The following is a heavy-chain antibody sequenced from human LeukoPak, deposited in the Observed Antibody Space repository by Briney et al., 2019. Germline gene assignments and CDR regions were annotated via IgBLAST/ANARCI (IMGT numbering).Heavy chain of an antibody. CDR1: GFTFRDYA. D-gene: IGHD3-22*01. CDR2: ISGSGGST. V-gene: IGHV3-23*01. Sequence: GGSLRLSCAASGFTFRDYAMSWVRQAPGKGPEWVSAISGSGGSTYYADSVKGRFTISRDNSKNTLYLEMSSLRAEDTAVYYCAKDLGLNYYDSSGYHYGGYYFDYWGQGTLVTVSS. J-gene: IGHJ4*02. CDR3: AKDLGLNYYDSSGYHYGGYYFDY.